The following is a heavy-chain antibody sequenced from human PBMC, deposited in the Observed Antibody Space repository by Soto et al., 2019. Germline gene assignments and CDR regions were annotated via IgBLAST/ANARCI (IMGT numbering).Heavy chain of an antibody. CDR3: AREFLGRFGVDRLDY. D-gene: IGHD3-3*01. Sequence: QVQLLQSGAEVKKPGASVKVSCQAAGYTFSTYAMHWVRQAPGQGLEWMGWISGGNGNTKYSQKFQGRLIVTRDTSAATAYMELSSLTSGDTAVYYCAREFLGRFGVDRLDYWGQGTLVTVSS. J-gene: IGHJ4*02. V-gene: IGHV1-3*01. CDR2: ISGGNGNT. CDR1: GYTFSTYA.